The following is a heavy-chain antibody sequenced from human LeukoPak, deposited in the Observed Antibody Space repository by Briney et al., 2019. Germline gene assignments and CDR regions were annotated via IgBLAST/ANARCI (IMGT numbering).Heavy chain of an antibody. V-gene: IGHV3-74*01. CDR2: INSDGSST. CDR3: ARDHRGSGCRYYYYYMDV. Sequence: PGGSLRLSCAASGFTFSSYWMHWVRQAPGKGLVWVSRINSDGSSTSYADSVKGRFTISRDNAKNTLYLQMNSLRAEDTAVYYCARDHRGSGCRYYYYYMDVWGKGTTVTISS. J-gene: IGHJ6*03. D-gene: IGHD3-10*01. CDR1: GFTFSSYW.